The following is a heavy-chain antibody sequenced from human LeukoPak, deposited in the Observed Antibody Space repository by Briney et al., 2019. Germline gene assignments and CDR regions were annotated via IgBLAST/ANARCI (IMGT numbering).Heavy chain of an antibody. V-gene: IGHV3-30*02. CDR2: IRYDGSNK. J-gene: IGHJ6*03. Sequence: PGGSLRLSCAASGFIFSNYGMHWVRQAPGKGLEWVTFIRYDGSNKYYADSVKGRFTISRDNAKNSLYLQMNSLRAEDTAVYYCARDSHPYYYDSSAEYYYYYMDVWGKGTTVTVSS. CDR1: GFIFSNYG. CDR3: ARDSHPYYYDSSAEYYYYYMDV. D-gene: IGHD3-22*01.